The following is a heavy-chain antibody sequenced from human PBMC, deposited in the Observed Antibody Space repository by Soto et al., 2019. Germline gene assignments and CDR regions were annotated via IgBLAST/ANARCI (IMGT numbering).Heavy chain of an antibody. V-gene: IGHV3-23*01. CDR3: ARRSSSWYFAY. Sequence: EVQFLESGGGLVQPGGSLRLSCAASGFTFSSYAMNWVRQAPGKGLEWGSVISGSDGSTYYAASVKGRFTISRDNSKNTLNLQMNSLGAEDTAVYYGARRSSSWYFAYWGQGTLVTVSS. CDR2: ISGSDGST. J-gene: IGHJ4*02. D-gene: IGHD6-13*01. CDR1: GFTFSSYA.